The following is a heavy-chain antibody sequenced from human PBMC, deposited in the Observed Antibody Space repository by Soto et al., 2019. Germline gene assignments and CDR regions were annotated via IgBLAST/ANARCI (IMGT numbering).Heavy chain of an antibody. CDR2: IYYSGST. CDR1: GGSISSYY. D-gene: IGHD3-10*01. Sequence: SETLSLPCTVSGGSISSYYWSWIRQPPGKGLEWIGYIYYSGSTNYNPSLKSRVTISVDTSKNQFSLKLSSVTAADTAVYYCARPTIARTPSLLAYWGQGTLVIGSS. J-gene: IGHJ4*02. CDR3: ARPTIARTPSLLAY. V-gene: IGHV4-59*01.